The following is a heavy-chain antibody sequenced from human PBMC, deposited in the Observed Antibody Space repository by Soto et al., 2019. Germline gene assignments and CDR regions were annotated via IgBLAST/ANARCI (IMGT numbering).Heavy chain of an antibody. J-gene: IGHJ6*02. Sequence: ASVKVSCKASGYTFTSYGISWVRQAPGQGLEWMGWISAYNGNTDYAQKLEGRVTMTTDTSTSTAYMELRSLRSDGTAVYYCERETGITGTTAYYGMDVWGQGTTVTVSS. D-gene: IGHD1-20*01. CDR2: ISAYNGNT. CDR1: GYTFTSYG. CDR3: ERETGITGTTAYYGMDV. V-gene: IGHV1-18*04.